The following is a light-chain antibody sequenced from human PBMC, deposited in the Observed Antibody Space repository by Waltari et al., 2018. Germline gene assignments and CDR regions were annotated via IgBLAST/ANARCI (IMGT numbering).Light chain of an antibody. J-gene: IGLJ2*01. Sequence: QSALTQPPSASGSPGQSVTISCPGTGSDVGGYNYVSWYQQHPGKAPKLMIYEVSNRPSGVPDRFSGSKSGNTASLTVTGLQAEDEADYYCSSYAGSNNFIFGGGTKLTVL. CDR2: EVS. CDR1: GSDVGGYNY. V-gene: IGLV2-8*01. CDR3: SSYAGSNNFI.